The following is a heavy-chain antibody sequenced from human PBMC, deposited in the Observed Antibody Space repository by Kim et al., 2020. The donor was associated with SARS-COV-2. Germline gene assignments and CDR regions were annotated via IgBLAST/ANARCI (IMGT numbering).Heavy chain of an antibody. D-gene: IGHD6-13*01. Sequence: GGSLRLSCAASGFTFDDYAMHWVRQAPGKGLEWVSRISWNSGSIVYADSVKGRFTISRDNAKKSLYLQMNSLRAEDTALYYCAKDLYSSSWSGFDYWGQG. CDR1: GFTFDDYA. CDR2: ISWNSGSI. J-gene: IGHJ4*02. CDR3: AKDLYSSSWSGFDY. V-gene: IGHV3-9*01.